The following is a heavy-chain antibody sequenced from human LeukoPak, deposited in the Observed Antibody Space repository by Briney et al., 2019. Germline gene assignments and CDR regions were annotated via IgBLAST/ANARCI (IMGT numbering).Heavy chain of an antibody. J-gene: IGHJ4*02. D-gene: IGHD3-22*01. CDR1: GYSISSGYY. CDR3: AREGGYDSSGLDY. CDR2: IYHSGST. Sequence: SETLSLTCTVSGYSISSGYYWGWIRQPPGKGLEWIGSIYHSGSTYYNPSLKSRVTISVDTSKNQFSLKLSSVTAADTAVYYCAREGGYDSSGLDYWGQGTLVTVSS. V-gene: IGHV4-38-2*02.